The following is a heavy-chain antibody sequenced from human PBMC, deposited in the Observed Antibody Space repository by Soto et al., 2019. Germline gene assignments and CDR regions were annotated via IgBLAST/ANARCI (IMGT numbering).Heavy chain of an antibody. CDR1: GGSFSGYY. CDR2: INHSGST. V-gene: IGHV4-34*01. J-gene: IGHJ6*03. CDR3: ARGREVTAAWRYYYYMAV. Sequence: PSETLSLTCAVYGGSFSGYYWSWIRQPPGEGLEWIGEINHSGSTNYNPSLKSRVTISVDTSKNQFSLKLSSVTAADTAVYYCARGREVTAAWRYYYYMAVWGKGTTVTVSS. D-gene: IGHD2-2*01.